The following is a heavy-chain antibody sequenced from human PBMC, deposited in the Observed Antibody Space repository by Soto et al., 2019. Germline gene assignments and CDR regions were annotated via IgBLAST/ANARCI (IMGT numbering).Heavy chain of an antibody. D-gene: IGHD1-26*01. Sequence: QVQLQESGPGLVKPSQTLSLTCTVSGGSISSGDYYWSWIRQPPGKGLEWIGYIFYSGSTYYNPSPKSRVTTSVDTSQNQCSLKLSAVTAADTAVYYCARDVRGSSFDSGGQGPLVTVSS. CDR3: ARDVRGSSFDS. CDR2: IFYSGST. J-gene: IGHJ4*02. CDR1: GGSISSGDYY. V-gene: IGHV4-30-4*01.